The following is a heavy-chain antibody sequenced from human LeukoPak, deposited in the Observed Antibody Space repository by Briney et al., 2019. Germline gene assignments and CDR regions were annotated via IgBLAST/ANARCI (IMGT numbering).Heavy chain of an antibody. J-gene: IGHJ5*02. CDR3: ARDLAYGDPPSGFDP. CDR2: MNPKSGNT. V-gene: IGHV1-8*03. CDR1: GYTFTSYD. D-gene: IGHD4-17*01. Sequence: ASVKVSCKASGYTFTSYDINWVRQVTGQGLEWMGWMNPKSGNTGYAQKFQGRVTITRNTSISTAYMEVSSLRYEDTAVYYCARDLAYGDPPSGFDPWGQGTLVTVSS.